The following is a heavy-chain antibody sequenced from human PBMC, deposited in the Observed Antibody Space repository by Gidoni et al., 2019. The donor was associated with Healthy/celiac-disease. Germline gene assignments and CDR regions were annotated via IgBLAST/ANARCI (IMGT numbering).Heavy chain of an antibody. J-gene: IGHJ3*02. CDR2: IYYSGST. D-gene: IGHD3-3*01. CDR1: GGSISSSSYY. V-gene: IGHV4-39*01. Sequence: QLQLQESGPGLVKPSETLSLTCTVSGGSISSSSYYWGWIRQPPGKGLEWIGSIYYSGSTYYNPSLKSRVTISVDTSKNQFSLKLSSVTAADTAVYYCASGRYYDFWSGYPYDAFDIWAQGTMVTVSS. CDR3: ASGRYYDFWSGYPYDAFDI.